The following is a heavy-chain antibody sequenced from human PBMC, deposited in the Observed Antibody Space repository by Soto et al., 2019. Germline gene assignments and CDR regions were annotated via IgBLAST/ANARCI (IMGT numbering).Heavy chain of an antibody. D-gene: IGHD5-12*01. CDR1: GYTFTGYY. CDR3: ATRGGHSGYDYTYYYYYGMDV. V-gene: IGHV1-2*02. Sequence: GASVKVSCKASGYTFTGYYMHWVRQAPGQGLEWMGWINPNSGGTNYAQKFQGRVTMTRDTSISTAYMELSRLRSDDTAVYYCATRGGHSGYDYTYYYYYGMDVWGQGTTVTVSS. J-gene: IGHJ6*02. CDR2: INPNSGGT.